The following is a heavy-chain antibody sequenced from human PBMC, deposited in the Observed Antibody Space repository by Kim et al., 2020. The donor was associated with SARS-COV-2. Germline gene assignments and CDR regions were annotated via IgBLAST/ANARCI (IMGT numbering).Heavy chain of an antibody. CDR1: GFTFDDYA. J-gene: IGHJ4*01. Sequence: GGSLRLSCAASGFTFDDYAMHWVRQAPGKGLEWVSGISWDSGSIGYADSVKGRFTISRDNAKNSLYLQMNSLRAEDTALYYCAKDAGGGDGFWCGYSDY. CDR2: ISWDSGSI. CDR3: AKDAGGGDGFWCGYSDY. D-gene: IGHD3-3*01. V-gene: IGHV3-9*01.